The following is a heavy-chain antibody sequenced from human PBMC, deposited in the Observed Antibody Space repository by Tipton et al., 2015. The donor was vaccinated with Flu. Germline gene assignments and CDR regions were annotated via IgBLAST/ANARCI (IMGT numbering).Heavy chain of an antibody. CDR3: ATALSRSDF. Sequence: GSLRLSCAASEFTFSDYWMLWVRQAPGKGLVWVAHISEDGSATDYVDYVKGRFTISRDNAKKTLFLQMNSLGVEDTAVYYCATALSRSDFWGQGTLVAVSS. V-gene: IGHV3-74*01. D-gene: IGHD4-17*01. CDR1: EFTFSDYW. CDR2: ISEDGSAT. J-gene: IGHJ4*02.